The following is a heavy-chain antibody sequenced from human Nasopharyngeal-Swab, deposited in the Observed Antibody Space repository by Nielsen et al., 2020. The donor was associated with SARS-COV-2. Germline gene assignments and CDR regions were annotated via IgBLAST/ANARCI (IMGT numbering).Heavy chain of an antibody. CDR3: ARGSYCSSTSCYVFAFDI. D-gene: IGHD2-2*01. Sequence: ASVKVSCKASGYIFTSYGISWVRQAPGQELEWMGWISTYNGNTNYAQKLQGRVTMTTDTSTSTAYMELRSLRSDDTAVYYCARGSYCSSTSCYVFAFDIWGQGTMVTVSS. J-gene: IGHJ3*02. CDR1: GYIFTSYG. V-gene: IGHV1-18*01. CDR2: ISTYNGNT.